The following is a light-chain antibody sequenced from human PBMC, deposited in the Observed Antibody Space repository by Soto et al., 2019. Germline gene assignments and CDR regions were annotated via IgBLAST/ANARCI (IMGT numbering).Light chain of an antibody. J-gene: IGKJ3*01. CDR3: QQYFGSPFT. Sequence: DIVMTQSPDSLAVSLGERATINCKSSQSVLYSSNNNNYLAWYQQKPGQPPKLLIYWASTRESGVPDRFSGSGSETDFTLTISSLQAEDVAVYYCQQYFGSPFTFGPGTKVAIK. CDR2: WAS. V-gene: IGKV4-1*01. CDR1: QSVLYSSNNNNY.